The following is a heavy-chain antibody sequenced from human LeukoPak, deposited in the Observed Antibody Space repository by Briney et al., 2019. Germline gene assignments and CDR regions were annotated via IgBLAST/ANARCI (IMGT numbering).Heavy chain of an antibody. V-gene: IGHV3-23*01. D-gene: IGHD3-10*01. CDR1: GVTIISYD. CDR3: AKGRSSGGYYRQSDH. Sequence: GGTLPLCCGASGVTIISYDGSWVRQAPGKGLEWVSVISGRGGTTYYAGSVRGRFTISRDNSKNTLYLQMNSLRAEDTAAYYCAKGRSSGGYYRQSDHWGQGTLVTVSS. CDR2: ISGRGGTT. J-gene: IGHJ4*02.